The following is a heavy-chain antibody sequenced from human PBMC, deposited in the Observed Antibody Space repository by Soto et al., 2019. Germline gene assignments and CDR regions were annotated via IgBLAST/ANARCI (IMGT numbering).Heavy chain of an antibody. D-gene: IGHD6-19*01. V-gene: IGHV3-7*03. CDR2: IKQDGSDK. CDR3: ARRSVAGPYSGLLFYYGLDV. Sequence: GGSLRLSCAASGFTFSNAWMSWVRQAPGKGLEWVANIKQDGSDKLYVDSVKGRFTISRDNAKSSLYLQMNSLRVEDTAVYYCARRSVAGPYSGLLFYYGLDVWGQGTTVTVSS. CDR1: GFTFSNAW. J-gene: IGHJ6*02.